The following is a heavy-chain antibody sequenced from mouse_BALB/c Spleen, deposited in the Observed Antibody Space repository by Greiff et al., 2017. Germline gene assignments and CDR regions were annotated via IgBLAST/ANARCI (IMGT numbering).Heavy chain of an antibody. CDR3: ARCGNYGGYYFDY. CDR1: GYSITSDYA. J-gene: IGHJ2*01. D-gene: IGHD2-1*01. Sequence: EVKLMESGPGLVKPSQSLSLTCTVTGYSITSDYAWNWIRQFPGNKLEWMGYISYSGSTSYHPSLKSRISITRDTSKNQFFLQLNSVTTEDTATYYCARCGNYGGYYFDYWGQGTTLTVSS. CDR2: ISYSGST. V-gene: IGHV3-2*02.